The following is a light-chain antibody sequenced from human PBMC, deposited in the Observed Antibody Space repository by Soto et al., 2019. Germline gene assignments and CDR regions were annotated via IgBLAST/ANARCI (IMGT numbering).Light chain of an antibody. J-gene: IGLJ1*01. CDR2: RNN. CDR3: AGWDDSLHGLL. Sequence: QSVLTQPPSASGTPGQRVTISCSGGSSNIGTNYVYWYQQLPGTAPTLLIYRNNLRPSGVPDRFSASKSGTSASLAISGLRSEDEADYFCAGWDDSLHGLLFGAGTKVTVL. CDR1: SSNIGTNY. V-gene: IGLV1-47*01.